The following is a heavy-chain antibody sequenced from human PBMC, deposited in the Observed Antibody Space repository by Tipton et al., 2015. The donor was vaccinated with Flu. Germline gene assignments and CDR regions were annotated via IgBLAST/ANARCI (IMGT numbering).Heavy chain of an antibody. D-gene: IGHD2-8*01. J-gene: IGHJ5*02. V-gene: IGHV4-34*01. CDR1: GGSFSGYY. CDR2: INHSGST. Sequence: TLSLTCAVYGGSFSGYYWSWIRQPPGKGLEWIGEINHSGSTNYNPSLKSRVTISVDTSKNQFSLKLSSVTAADTAVYYCAISNTPDNWFDPWGQGTLVTVSS. CDR3: AISNTPDNWFDP.